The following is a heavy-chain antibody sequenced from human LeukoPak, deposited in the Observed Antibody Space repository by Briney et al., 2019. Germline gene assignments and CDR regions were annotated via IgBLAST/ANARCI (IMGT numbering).Heavy chain of an antibody. CDR2: IYQSGSR. CDR1: GHSICSDGDY. D-gene: IGHD5-18*01. Sequence: SDTLSLPCPVSGHSICSDGDYWGWIPRPPGRGLEWIGSIYQSGSRYYNPSLKSRVAISIDTSKNPFSLRLSSVSAADTAVYISGRHRGYNYGHFDYWGQGALMSASS. CDR3: GRHRGYNYGHFDY. V-gene: IGHV4-38-2*01. J-gene: IGHJ4*02.